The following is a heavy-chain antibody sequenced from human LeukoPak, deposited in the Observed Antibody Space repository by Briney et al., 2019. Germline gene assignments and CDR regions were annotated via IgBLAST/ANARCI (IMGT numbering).Heavy chain of an antibody. CDR1: GGSISSYY. CDR2: IYYGRST. CDR3: ASSGYSYGFLTFDI. J-gene: IGHJ3*02. Sequence: SETLSLTCTVSGGSISSYYWSWIRQPPGKGLEWIGYIYYGRSTNYNPSLKSRVTISVDTSKNQFSLKLSSVTAADTAVYYCASSGYSYGFLTFDIWGQGTMVTVSS. V-gene: IGHV4-59*01. D-gene: IGHD5-18*01.